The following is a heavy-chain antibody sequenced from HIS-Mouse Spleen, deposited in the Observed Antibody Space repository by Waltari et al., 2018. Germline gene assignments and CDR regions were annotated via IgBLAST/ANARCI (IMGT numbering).Heavy chain of an antibody. CDR2: IYYSGGT. D-gene: IGHD6-13*01. V-gene: IGHV4-39*07. CDR3: AREIPYSSSWYDWYFDL. CDR1: GASISSSSYY. J-gene: IGHJ2*01. Sequence: QLQLQESGPGLVKPSETLSLTCTVSGASISSSSYYWGWIRQPPGKGLEGIGSIYYSGGTYYNPALKSRVTISVDTSKNRFSLKLSSVTAADTAVYYCAREIPYSSSWYDWYFDLWGRGTLVTVSS.